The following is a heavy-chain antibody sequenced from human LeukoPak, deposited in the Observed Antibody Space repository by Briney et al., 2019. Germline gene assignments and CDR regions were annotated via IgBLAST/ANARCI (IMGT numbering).Heavy chain of an antibody. Sequence: PSETLSLTCTVSDGSISTYYWSWIRQPPGKGVEWIGYIHYSESTIYNPSLKSRVTISVDTSKNQFSLKLTSVTAADTAVYYCARDVYGDPFDYWGQGTLVTVSS. D-gene: IGHD4-17*01. CDR1: DGSISTYY. V-gene: IGHV4-59*01. CDR2: IHYSEST. J-gene: IGHJ4*02. CDR3: ARDVYGDPFDY.